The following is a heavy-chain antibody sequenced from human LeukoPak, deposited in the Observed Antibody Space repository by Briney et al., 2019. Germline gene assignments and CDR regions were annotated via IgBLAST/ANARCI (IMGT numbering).Heavy chain of an antibody. V-gene: IGHV3-21*01. J-gene: IGHJ4*02. D-gene: IGHD4-23*01. CDR2: ISSSSSYI. CDR1: GFTFSSYS. CDR3: ARASYGGNSGFDY. Sequence: GSLRLSCAASGFTFSSYSMNWVRQAPGKGLEGVSSISSSSSYIYYADSVKGRFTISRDNAKNSLYLQMNSLRAEDTAVYYCARASYGGNSGFDYWGQGTLVTVSS.